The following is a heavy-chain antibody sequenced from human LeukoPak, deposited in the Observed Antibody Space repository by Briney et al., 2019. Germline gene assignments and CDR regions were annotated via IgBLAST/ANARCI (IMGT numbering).Heavy chain of an antibody. J-gene: IGHJ4*02. Sequence: ASVKVSCKASGYRFTGYFLHWVRQAPGQGLEWMGWISPNSGGTNYAQKFQGRATMTRDTSINTVYMELSSLTSDDTAIYYCSRGRDPIPLGELTYWGQGTLISVSS. CDR1: GYRFTGYF. V-gene: IGHV1-2*02. D-gene: IGHD3-16*01. CDR2: ISPNSGGT. CDR3: SRGRDPIPLGELTY.